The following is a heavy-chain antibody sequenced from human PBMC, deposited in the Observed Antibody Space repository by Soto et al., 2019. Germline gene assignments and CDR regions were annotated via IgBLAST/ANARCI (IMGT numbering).Heavy chain of an antibody. CDR1: GFTFSSYG. J-gene: IGHJ3*02. Sequence: GGSLRLSCAASGFTFSSYGMHWVRQAPGKGLEWVAVISYDGSNKYYADSVKGRFTISRDNSKNTLYLQMNSLRAEDTAVYYCAKGSSSSWTVGMKDAFDIWGQGTMVTVSS. CDR2: ISYDGSNK. V-gene: IGHV3-30*18. D-gene: IGHD6-13*01. CDR3: AKGSSSSWTVGMKDAFDI.